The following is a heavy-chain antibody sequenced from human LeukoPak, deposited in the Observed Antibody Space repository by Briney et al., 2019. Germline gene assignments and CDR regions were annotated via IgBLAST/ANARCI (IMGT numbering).Heavy chain of an antibody. D-gene: IGHD1-26*01. CDR2: IKSKTDGGTT. V-gene: IGHV3-15*01. CDR3: TTDLALVGATTYFDY. Sequence: GSLRLSCAASGFTFSNAWMSWVRQAPGKGLEWGGRIKSKTDGGTTDYAAPVKGRFTISRDDSKNTLYLQMNSLKTEDTAVYYCTTDLALVGATTYFDYWGQGTLVTVSS. CDR1: GFTFSNAW. J-gene: IGHJ4*02.